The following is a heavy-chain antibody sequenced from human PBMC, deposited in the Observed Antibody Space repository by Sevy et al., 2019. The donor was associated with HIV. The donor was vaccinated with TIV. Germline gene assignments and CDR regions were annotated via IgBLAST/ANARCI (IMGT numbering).Heavy chain of an antibody. D-gene: IGHD3-22*01. J-gene: IGHJ3*02. CDR3: AKDVVVLIGDAFDI. V-gene: IGHV3-30*18. CDR1: GFTFSNYG. Sequence: GGSLRLSCAASGFTFSNYGMHWVRQAPDKGLEWVAVISYDGSTKYYADSVKGRFTISRDNSKNTVHLQMNSLRAEDTAIYYCAKDVVVLIGDAFDIWGQGTMVTVSS. CDR2: ISYDGSTK.